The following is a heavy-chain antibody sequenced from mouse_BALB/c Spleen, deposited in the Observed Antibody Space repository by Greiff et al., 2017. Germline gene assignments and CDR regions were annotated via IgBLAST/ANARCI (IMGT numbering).Heavy chain of an antibody. CDR1: GFTFSSYA. Sequence: DVMLVESGGGLVKPGGSLKLSCAASGFTFSSYAMSWVRQTPEKRLEWVASISSGGSTYYPDSVKGRFTISRDNARNILYLQMSSLRSEDTAMYYCARRKGYDYGAWFAYWGQGTLVTVSA. D-gene: IGHD2-4*01. J-gene: IGHJ3*01. CDR2: ISSGGST. CDR3: ARRKGYDYGAWFAY. V-gene: IGHV5-6-5*01.